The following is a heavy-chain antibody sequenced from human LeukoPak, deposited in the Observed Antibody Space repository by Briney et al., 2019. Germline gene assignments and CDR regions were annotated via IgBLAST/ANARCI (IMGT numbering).Heavy chain of an antibody. CDR1: GDSISSSINY. J-gene: IGHJ6*02. CDR2: IYYSGST. V-gene: IGHV4-39*01. D-gene: IGHD3-10*01. CDR3: ARRKRGSGVFYAMDV. Sequence: SETLSLTCTVSGDSISSSINYWAWIRQPPGKGLESIGIIYYSGSTYYNPSLKSRVTISVDTSKNQFSLKLSSVTAADTGVYYCARRKRGSGVFYAMDVWGRGTTVTVSS.